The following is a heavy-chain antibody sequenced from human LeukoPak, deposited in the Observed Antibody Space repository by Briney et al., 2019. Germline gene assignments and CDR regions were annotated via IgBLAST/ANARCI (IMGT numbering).Heavy chain of an antibody. V-gene: IGHV3-30*02. CDR3: ARDTADDSSGYYFDY. J-gene: IGHJ4*02. Sequence: GGSLRLSCAASGFTFSSYGMHWVRQAPGKGLEWVAFIRYDGSNKYYADSVKGRFTISRDNSKNTLYLQMNSLRAEDTAVYYCARDTADDSSGYYFDYWGQGTLVTVSS. D-gene: IGHD3-22*01. CDR1: GFTFSSYG. CDR2: IRYDGSNK.